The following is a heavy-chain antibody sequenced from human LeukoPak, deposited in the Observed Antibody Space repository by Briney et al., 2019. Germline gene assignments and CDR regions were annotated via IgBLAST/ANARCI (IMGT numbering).Heavy chain of an antibody. CDR3: ARVYYYDSSGYYMPVGWFVL. Sequence: SETLSLTCTVSGGSISSSSYYWGWIRQPPGKGLEWIRSIYYSGSTYYNPSLKSRVTISVDTSKNQFSLKLSSVTAADTAVYYCARVYYYDSSGYYMPVGWFVLWGQGTLVTVSS. J-gene: IGHJ5*02. D-gene: IGHD3-22*01. CDR1: GGSISSSSYY. V-gene: IGHV4-39*07. CDR2: IYYSGST.